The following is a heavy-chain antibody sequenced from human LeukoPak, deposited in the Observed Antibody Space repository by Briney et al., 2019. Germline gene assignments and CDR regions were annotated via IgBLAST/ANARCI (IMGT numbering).Heavy chain of an antibody. CDR2: ISGSGGST. CDR3: AKAEQWLVYV. Sequence: GGSLRLSCAASGFTFSSYAMSWVRQAPGKGLEWVSAISGSGGSTYYADSVMGRFTISRDNSKNTLYLQMSSLRAEDTAVYYCAKAEQWLVYVWGQGTMVTVSS. V-gene: IGHV3-23*01. D-gene: IGHD6-19*01. J-gene: IGHJ3*01. CDR1: GFTFSSYA.